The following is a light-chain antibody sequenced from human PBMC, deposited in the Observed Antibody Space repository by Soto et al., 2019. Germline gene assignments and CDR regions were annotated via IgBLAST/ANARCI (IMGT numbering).Light chain of an antibody. CDR1: SSNIGNNY. V-gene: IGLV1-51*01. CDR3: RTWDSRLSAVV. CDR2: DIN. Sequence: QSVLTQPPSVSAAPGQKVTISCTGSSSNIGNNYVSWYQQLPGTAPKLLIYDINKRPSGIPDRFSGSRSGTSATLGITGLQTGDEADYYCRTWDSRLSAVVFGGGTKLTVL. J-gene: IGLJ2*01.